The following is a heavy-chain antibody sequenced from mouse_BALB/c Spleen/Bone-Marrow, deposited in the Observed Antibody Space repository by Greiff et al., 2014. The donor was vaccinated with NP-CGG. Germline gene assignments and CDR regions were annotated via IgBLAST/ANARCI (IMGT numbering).Heavy chain of an antibody. CDR2: IDPSDSET. J-gene: IGHJ3*01. Sequence: VQLQESGPQLVRPGASVKISCKASGYSFTTYWMHWEKQRPGQGLEWIGMIDPSDSETILNQKFKDKATLTGDKSSGTAYMQLRSPTSEDSAVYYCTGGVLFAYWGQGTLVTVSA. D-gene: IGHD2-14*01. V-gene: IGHV1S126*01. CDR1: GYSFTTYW. CDR3: TGGVLFAY.